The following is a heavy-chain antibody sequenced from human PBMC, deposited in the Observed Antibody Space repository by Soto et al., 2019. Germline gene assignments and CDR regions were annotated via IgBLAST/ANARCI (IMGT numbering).Heavy chain of an antibody. V-gene: IGHV3-30*18. CDR2: ISYDGSNK. D-gene: IGHD1-1*01. CDR3: GEPAVSCGTHWSWFDH. Sequence: GGSLRLSCAASGFTFSSYGMHWVRQAAGKGLEWVAGISYDGSNKYYADFVKGRFTTSKNNTKNTLYLQMTSPTAEDTVVYYGGEPAVSCGTHWSWFDHWGQGTLVTVSS. J-gene: IGHJ5*02. CDR1: GFTFSSYG.